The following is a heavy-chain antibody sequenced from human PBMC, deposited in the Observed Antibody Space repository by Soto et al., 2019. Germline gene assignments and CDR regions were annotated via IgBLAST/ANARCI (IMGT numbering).Heavy chain of an antibody. CDR2: ISSSSSYI. Sequence: EVQLVESGGGLVKPGGSLRLSCAASGFTFSSYSMNWVRQAPGKGLEWVSSISSSSSYIYYADSVKGRFTITRDNAKNTLYLQMNSLRAEDTAVYYCAGGMGNYYYYGMDVWGQGTTVTVSS. J-gene: IGHJ6*02. CDR3: AGGMGNYYYYGMDV. V-gene: IGHV3-21*01. CDR1: GFTFSSYS.